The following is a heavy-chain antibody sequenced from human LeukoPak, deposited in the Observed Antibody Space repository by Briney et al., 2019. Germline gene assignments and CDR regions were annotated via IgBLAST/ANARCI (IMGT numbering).Heavy chain of an antibody. D-gene: IGHD3-10*01. Sequence: ASVKVSCKASGYTFTSYGISWVRQAPGHGLEWIGKITPVIETAKYAQTFQGRVSIYTDRDTTTVYMDLSGLRPDDTADYYCTRVNLRGSNYNWFDPWGQGTRVIVSS. CDR2: ITPVIETA. J-gene: IGHJ5*02. V-gene: IGHV1-18*01. CDR1: GYTFTSYG. CDR3: TRVNLRGSNYNWFDP.